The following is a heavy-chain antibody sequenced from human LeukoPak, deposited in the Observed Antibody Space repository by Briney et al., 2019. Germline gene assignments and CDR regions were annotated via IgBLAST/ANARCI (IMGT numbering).Heavy chain of an antibody. CDR3: AKDHQYYYDSSGYYSDY. CDR1: GFTFSSYA. CDR2: ISGSGGST. Sequence: PGGSLRLSCAASGFTFSSYAMSWVRQAPGKELEWVSAISGSGGSTYYADSVKGRFTISRDNSKNTLYLQMNSLRAEDTAVYYCAKDHQYYYDSSGYYSDYWGQGTLVTVSS. D-gene: IGHD3-22*01. J-gene: IGHJ4*02. V-gene: IGHV3-23*01.